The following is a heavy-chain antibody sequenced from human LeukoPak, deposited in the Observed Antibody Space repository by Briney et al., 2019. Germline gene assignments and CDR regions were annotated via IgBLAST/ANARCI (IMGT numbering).Heavy chain of an antibody. D-gene: IGHD2-2*01. J-gene: IGHJ4*02. CDR1: VGSFSGYH. CDR2: INDSGSP. CDR3: ARGPHQHWPLGQF. V-gene: IGHV4-34*01. Sequence: SETLTLTCKVNVGSFSGYHWTWIRQSPGKGLDYIGEINDSGSPIYNPSLKSRVTISVDTAKNQFSMNLTSVTAADTAVYYCARGPHQHWPLGQFWGQGSLVTVSS.